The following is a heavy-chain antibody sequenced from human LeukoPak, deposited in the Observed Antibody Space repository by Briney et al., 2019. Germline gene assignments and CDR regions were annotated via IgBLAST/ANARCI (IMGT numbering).Heavy chain of an antibody. V-gene: IGHV3-74*01. J-gene: IGHJ3*02. CDR2: INSDGSST. D-gene: IGHD3-3*01. Sequence: GGSLRLSCAASGFTFSSYWMHSVRQDPGKGLVWVSRINSDGSSTNYADSVKGRFTISRDNAKNTLILQMNSLRGEDTAIYYCAKWMVRRDFWSGAFDIWGQGTMVTV. CDR3: AKWMVRRDFWSGAFDI. CDR1: GFTFSSYW.